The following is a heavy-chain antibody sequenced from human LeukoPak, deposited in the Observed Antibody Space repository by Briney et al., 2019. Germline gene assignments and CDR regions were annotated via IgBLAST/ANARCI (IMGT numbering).Heavy chain of an antibody. V-gene: IGHV4-39*01. J-gene: IGHJ3*02. CDR3: ARQGCSSTSCYLFALYAFDI. CDR2: IYYRGSI. CDR1: GGSISSSSYY. Sequence: PSETLSLTCTVSGGSISSSSYYWGWIRQPPGKGLEWIGSIYYRGSIYYNPSLKSRVTISVDTSKNQFSLKLSSVTAADTAVYYCARQGCSSTSCYLFALYAFDIWGQRTMVTVSS. D-gene: IGHD2-2*01.